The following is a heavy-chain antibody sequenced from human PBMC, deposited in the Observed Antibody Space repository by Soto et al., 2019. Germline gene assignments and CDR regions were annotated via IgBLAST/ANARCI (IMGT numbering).Heavy chain of an antibody. CDR2: ISGRGDST. D-gene: IGHD6-19*01. CDR1: GFTFSTHA. J-gene: IGHJ4*02. Sequence: EVQLLESGGGLVQPGGSLRLSCAASGFTFSTHAMSWVRQAPGKGLEWVSCISGRGDSTYYADSVKGRFTISRDNSKNTLYLQVNTLRAEDTAVYYCAKGRSTSAWYYDYWGQGTLVTVSS. CDR3: AKGRSTSAWYYDY. V-gene: IGHV3-23*01.